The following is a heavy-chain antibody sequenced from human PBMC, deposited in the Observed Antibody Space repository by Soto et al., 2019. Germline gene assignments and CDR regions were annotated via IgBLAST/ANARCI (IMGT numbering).Heavy chain of an antibody. CDR3: TRDWEITVSTWSFGGF. CDR1: GGTFSPYT. V-gene: IGHV1-69*08. J-gene: IGHJ4*02. Sequence: QVQLVQSGAEVQKPGSSVKVSCKASGGTFSPYTINWVRQAPGQGLEWMGRIIPFHGVTNYAQKCQARVTITADKSTSTAYMELSGLRFEDTAMYYCTRDWEITVSTWSFGGFWGRGTLVTVSS. D-gene: IGHD3-10*01. CDR2: IIPFHGVT.